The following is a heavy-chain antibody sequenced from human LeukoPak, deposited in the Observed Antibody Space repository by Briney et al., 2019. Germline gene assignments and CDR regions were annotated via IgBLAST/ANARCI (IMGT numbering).Heavy chain of an antibody. CDR3: ARHISSGWPHGAFDI. CDR1: GGSISSYY. Sequence: SETLSLTCTVSGGSISSYYWGWIRQPPGKGLEWIGYIYYSGSTNYNPSLKSRVTISVDTSKNQFSLKLSSVTAADTAVYYCARHISSGWPHGAFDIWGQGTMVTVSS. J-gene: IGHJ3*02. CDR2: IYYSGST. V-gene: IGHV4-59*08. D-gene: IGHD6-19*01.